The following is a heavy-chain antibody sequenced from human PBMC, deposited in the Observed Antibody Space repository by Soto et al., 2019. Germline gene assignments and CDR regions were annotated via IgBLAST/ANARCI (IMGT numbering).Heavy chain of an antibody. CDR3: ARGPMVRGVIITPVY. D-gene: IGHD3-10*01. Sequence: PGGSLRLSCAASGFTFSDYYMSWIRQAPGKGLEWVSYISSSSSYTNYADSVKGRFTISRDNAKNSLYLQMNSLRAEDTAVYYCARGPMVRGVIITPVYWGQGTLVTVSS. CDR2: ISSSSSYT. V-gene: IGHV3-11*06. CDR1: GFTFSDYY. J-gene: IGHJ4*02.